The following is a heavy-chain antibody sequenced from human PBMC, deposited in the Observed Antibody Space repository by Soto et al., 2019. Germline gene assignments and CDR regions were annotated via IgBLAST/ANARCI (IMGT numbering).Heavy chain of an antibody. CDR2: ISAYNGNT. J-gene: IGHJ4*02. D-gene: IGHD6-19*01. Sequence: ASVKVSCKASGYTFTSYGISWVRQAPGQGLEWMGWISAYNGNTNYAQKLQGRVTMTTDTSTSTAYMELRSLRSDDTAVYYCGREVAVAGTLGYWGQGTLVTVSS. CDR3: GREVAVAGTLGY. V-gene: IGHV1-18*01. CDR1: GYTFTSYG.